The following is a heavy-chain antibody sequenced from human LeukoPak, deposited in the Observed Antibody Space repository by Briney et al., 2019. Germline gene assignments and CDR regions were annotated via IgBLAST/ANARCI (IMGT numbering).Heavy chain of an antibody. V-gene: IGHV4-30-4*08. CDR2: IYYSGST. J-gene: IGHJ3*02. CDR1: GGSISSGDYY. D-gene: IGHD4-23*01. Sequence: SETRSLTCTVSGGSISSGDYYWSWIRQPPGKGLEWIGYIYYSGSTYYNPSLKSRVTISVDTSKNQFSLKLSSVTAADTAVYYCARALSTTVVTPDAFDIWGQGTMVTVSS. CDR3: ARALSTTVVTPDAFDI.